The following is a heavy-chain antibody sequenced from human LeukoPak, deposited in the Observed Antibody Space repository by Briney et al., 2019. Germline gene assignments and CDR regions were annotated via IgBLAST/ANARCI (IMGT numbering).Heavy chain of an antibody. J-gene: IGHJ6*03. D-gene: IGHD3-10*01. CDR2: IYSSGST. CDR3: TRVFDSGSQAYFYYMDV. CDR1: GGSIRGYY. Sequence: SETLSLTCNVSGGSIRGYYWSWIRQPPGKGLEWIGYIYSSGSTNYNPSLKSRVTMSVDTSKNQFSLKVSSVTAADTAVYYCTRVFDSGSQAYFYYMDVWGKGTTVTISS. V-gene: IGHV4-59*01.